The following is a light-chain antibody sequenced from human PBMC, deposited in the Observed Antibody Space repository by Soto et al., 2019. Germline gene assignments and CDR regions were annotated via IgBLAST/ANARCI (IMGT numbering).Light chain of an antibody. Sequence: QSALTQPASVSGSPGQSITISCSGTSSNIGGYNVVSWYQQHPGKAPKVIVYEGIKRPSGVSDRFSGSTSGSTASLTISGLQAEKEVDYYGGSNVGATPYFFGSGTKVTVL. CDR3: GSNVGATPYF. CDR1: SSNIGGYNV. J-gene: IGLJ1*01. V-gene: IGLV2-23*01. CDR2: EGI.